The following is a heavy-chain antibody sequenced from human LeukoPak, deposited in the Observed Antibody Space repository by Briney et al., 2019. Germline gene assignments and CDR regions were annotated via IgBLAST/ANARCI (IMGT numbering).Heavy chain of an antibody. CDR2: IYSGGST. V-gene: IGHV3-53*01. D-gene: IGHD6-19*01. CDR3: AREGQWLVGDAFDI. J-gene: IGHJ3*02. CDR1: GFTVSSNY. Sequence: GGSLRLSCAASGFTVSSNYMSWVRRAPGKGLEWVSVIYSGGSTYYADSVKGRFTISRDNSKNTLYLQMNSLRAEDTAVYYCAREGQWLVGDAFDIWGQGTMVTVSS.